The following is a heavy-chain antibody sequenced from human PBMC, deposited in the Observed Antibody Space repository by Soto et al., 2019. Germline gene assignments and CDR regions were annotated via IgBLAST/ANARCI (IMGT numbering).Heavy chain of an antibody. CDR3: ARLPSGSRKRGARYYYYGMDV. V-gene: IGHV4-34*01. D-gene: IGHD1-26*01. Sequence: PSETLSLTCAFYGGSFSGYYWSLIRQPPGKGLEWIGEINHSGSTNYNPSLKSRVTISVDTSKNQFSLKLSSVTAADTAVYYCARLPSGSRKRGARYYYYGMDVWGQGTTVTVSS. CDR1: GGSFSGYY. J-gene: IGHJ6*02. CDR2: INHSGST.